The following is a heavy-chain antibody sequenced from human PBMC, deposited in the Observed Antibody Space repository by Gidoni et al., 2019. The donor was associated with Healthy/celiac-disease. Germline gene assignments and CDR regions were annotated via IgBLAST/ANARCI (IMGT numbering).Heavy chain of an antibody. J-gene: IGHJ5*02. CDR3: ARSTYYYDSSGYYNWFDP. CDR2: IYPGDSDT. CDR1: GFSFTTYW. V-gene: IGHV5-51*01. Sequence: EVQLVQSGAEVKKPGASLKISCQGSGFSFTTYWIGWVRQLLGKGLEWMGIIYPGDSDTRYSPSFQGQVTISADKSITTAYLQWSSLKASDTAMYYCARSTYYYDSSGYYNWFDPWGQGTLVTVAS. D-gene: IGHD3-22*01.